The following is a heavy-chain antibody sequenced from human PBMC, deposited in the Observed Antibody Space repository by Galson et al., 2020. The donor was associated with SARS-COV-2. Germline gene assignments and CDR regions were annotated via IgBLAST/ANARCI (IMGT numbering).Heavy chain of an antibody. CDR3: ARLRGSGYSGYDPWGEYFDY. J-gene: IGHJ4*02. D-gene: IGHD5-12*01. CDR1: GGSISSSSYY. CDR2: IYYSGST. Sequence: SQTLSLTCTVSGGSISSSSYYWGWIRQPPGKGLEWIGSIYYSGSTYYNPSLKSRVTISVDTSKNQFSLKLSSVTAADTAVYYCARLRGSGYSGYDPWGEYFDYWGQGTLVTVSS. V-gene: IGHV4-39*01.